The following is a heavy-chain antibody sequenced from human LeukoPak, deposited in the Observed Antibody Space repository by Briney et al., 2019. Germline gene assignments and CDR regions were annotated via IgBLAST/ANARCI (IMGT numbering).Heavy chain of an antibody. V-gene: IGHV4-39*07. CDR1: GGSISSSSYY. Sequence: SETLSLTCTVSGGSISSSSYYWGWIRQPPGKGLEWIGSIYYSGSTYYNPSLKSRVTISVDTSKNQFSLKLSSVTAADTAVYYCARDRVRGTMIVVVRGDDAFDIWGQGTMVTVSS. J-gene: IGHJ3*02. CDR3: ARDRVRGTMIVVVRGDDAFDI. D-gene: IGHD3-22*01. CDR2: IYYSGST.